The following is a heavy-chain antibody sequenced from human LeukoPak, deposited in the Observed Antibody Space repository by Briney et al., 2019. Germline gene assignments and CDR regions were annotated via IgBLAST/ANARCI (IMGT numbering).Heavy chain of an antibody. CDR3: ARGPPYYYDSSGYAFDI. D-gene: IGHD3-22*01. Sequence: SVKVSCKASGGTFSSYAISWVRQAPGQGLEWMGGIFLIFGTANCAQKFQGRVTITADKSTSTAYMELSSLRAEDTAVYYCARGPPYYYDSSGYAFDIWGQGTMVTVSS. V-gene: IGHV1-69*06. CDR2: IFLIFGTA. J-gene: IGHJ3*02. CDR1: GGTFSSYA.